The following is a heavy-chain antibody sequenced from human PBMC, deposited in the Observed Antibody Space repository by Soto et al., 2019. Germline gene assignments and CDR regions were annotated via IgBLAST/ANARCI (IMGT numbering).Heavy chain of an antibody. J-gene: IGHJ5*02. CDR3: ARDGLPGDFRSGGYWFDP. D-gene: IGHD3-3*01. CDR1: GFTFSTFA. CDR2: MSHDGTNK. V-gene: IGHV3-30-3*01. Sequence: PGGSLRLSCAASGFTFSTFALHWVRQAPGKGLEWVAVMSHDGTNKYYADSVKGRFTISRDNSKNTLYMQMNSLRAEDTAVYYCARDGLPGDFRSGGYWFDPWGQGTLVTVSS.